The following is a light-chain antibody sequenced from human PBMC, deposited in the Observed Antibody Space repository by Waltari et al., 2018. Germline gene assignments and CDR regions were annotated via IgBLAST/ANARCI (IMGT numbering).Light chain of an antibody. CDR3: QQRSSWPELT. V-gene: IGKV3-11*01. CDR1: QSVSSN. J-gene: IGKJ3*01. Sequence: EIVLTQSPATLSLSPGDRATLSCRASQSVSSNLAWYQQKPGQTPRLLIYAASNRATGIPARFSGSGSGTDFTLTISSLEPEDFAVYYCQQRSSWPELTFGPGTKVDIK. CDR2: AAS.